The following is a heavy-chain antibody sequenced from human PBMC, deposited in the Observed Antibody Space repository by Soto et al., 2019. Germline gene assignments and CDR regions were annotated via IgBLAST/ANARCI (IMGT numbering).Heavy chain of an antibody. J-gene: IGHJ4*02. CDR2: IKQDGSEK. CDR1: GFTFIDYW. Sequence: EVQLVESGGGLVQPGGSLRLSCAASGFTFIDYWMTWVRQAPGKGLEWVASIKQDGSEKGYVDSVKGRFNISRDNAKNSLFLQMNSLRREDTAVYYCVRSQLVLDYWGQGSLVTVSS. D-gene: IGHD6-6*01. CDR3: VRSQLVLDY. V-gene: IGHV3-7*03.